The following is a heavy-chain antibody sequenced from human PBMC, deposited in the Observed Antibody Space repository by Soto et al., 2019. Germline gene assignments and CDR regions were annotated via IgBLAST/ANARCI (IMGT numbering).Heavy chain of an antibody. CDR1: GFTVSSNY. J-gene: IGHJ4*02. V-gene: IGHV3-53*01. Sequence: GGSLRLSCAACGFTVSSNYMSWVRQAPGKGLEWVSVIYSGGSTYYADSVKGRYTISRDNSKNTLYLQMNSLRAEDTAVDYCASSSPLDYWGEGNLVTISS. CDR2: IYSGGST. D-gene: IGHD6-6*01. CDR3: ASSSPLDY.